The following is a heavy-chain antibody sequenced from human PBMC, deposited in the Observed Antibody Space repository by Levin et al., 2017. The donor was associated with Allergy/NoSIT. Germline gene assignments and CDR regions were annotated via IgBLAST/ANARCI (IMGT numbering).Heavy chain of an antibody. J-gene: IGHJ4*02. D-gene: IGHD6-19*01. V-gene: IGHV3-23*01. CDR2: ISNGGGGSI. CDR1: GFTFSNYA. CDR3: AKQATSQWRGGWDY. Sequence: GESLKISCGTSGFTFSNYAMTWVRQAPGKGLEWVAVISNGGGGSIYYADFVKGRFTISRDNSGNTLYLQMNSLRVDDTAVYYCAKQATSQWRGGWDYWGQGTLVTVSS.